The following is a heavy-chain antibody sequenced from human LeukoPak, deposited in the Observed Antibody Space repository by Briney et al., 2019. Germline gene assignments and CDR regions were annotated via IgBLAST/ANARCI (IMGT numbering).Heavy chain of an antibody. D-gene: IGHD6-19*01. CDR3: ATAAGSGWYGSFYY. Sequence: ASVKVSCKAPGYIFNGNYMHWVRLAPGQGLEWMGWMNPNSGDTNFAQKFQGRVTMTRDTSISTAYMELSSLRSEDTAVYYCATAAGSGWYGSFYYWGQGTLVTVSS. V-gene: IGHV1-2*02. CDR2: MNPNSGDT. CDR1: GYIFNGNY. J-gene: IGHJ4*02.